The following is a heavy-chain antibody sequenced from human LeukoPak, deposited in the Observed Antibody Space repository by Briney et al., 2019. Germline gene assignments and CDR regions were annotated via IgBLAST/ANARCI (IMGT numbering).Heavy chain of an antibody. V-gene: IGHV3-74*01. CDR2: INSDGSST. J-gene: IGHJ6*03. Sequence: QAGGSLRLSCAASGFTFSSYWMHWVRQAPGKGLVWVSRINSDGSSTSYADSVKGRFTISRDNAKNTLYLQMNSLRAEDTAVYYCARGDDYYYYYMDVWGKGTTVTISS. D-gene: IGHD3-16*01. CDR3: ARGDDYYYYYMDV. CDR1: GFTFSSYW.